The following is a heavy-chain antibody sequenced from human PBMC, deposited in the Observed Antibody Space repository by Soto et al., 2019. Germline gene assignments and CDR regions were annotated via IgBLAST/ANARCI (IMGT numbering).Heavy chain of an antibody. J-gene: IGHJ4*02. D-gene: IGHD1-26*01. CDR1: GYTFTGYY. Sequence: QVQLVQSGAEVKKPGASVKVSCKASGYTFTGYYMHWVRQAPGQGLEWMGWINPNSGGTNYAQKCQGRVTMTRDTSIRTAYMELSRLRSDDTAVYYCARDLIAWEPFDYWGQGTLVTVSS. V-gene: IGHV1-2*02. CDR2: INPNSGGT. CDR3: ARDLIAWEPFDY.